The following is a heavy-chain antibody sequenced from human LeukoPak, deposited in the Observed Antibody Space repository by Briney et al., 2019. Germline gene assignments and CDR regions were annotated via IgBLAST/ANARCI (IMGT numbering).Heavy chain of an antibody. Sequence: GGSLRLSCAASGFTFSNYAMLWVRQAPGKGLEWISSINDRGSSTYYADSVKGRFTISRDNSKNTLYLQMNSLRAEDTAVYYCAKDPTNSYEPDYWGQGTLVTVSS. J-gene: IGHJ4*02. V-gene: IGHV3-23*01. CDR2: INDRGSST. CDR1: GFTFSNYA. CDR3: AKDPTNSYEPDY. D-gene: IGHD5-18*01.